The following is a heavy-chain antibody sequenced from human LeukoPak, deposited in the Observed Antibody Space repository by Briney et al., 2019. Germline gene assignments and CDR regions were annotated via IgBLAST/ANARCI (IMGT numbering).Heavy chain of an antibody. CDR3: AGKNYDYVWGSYRPRGFFDY. J-gene: IGHJ4*02. CDR2: INHSGST. CDR1: GGSFSGYY. Sequence: KSSETLSLTCAVCGGSFSGYYWSWIRQPPGKGLEWIGEINHSGSTNYNPSLKSRVTISVDTSKNQFSLKLSSVTAADTAVYYCAGKNYDYVWGSYRPRGFFDYWGQGTLVTVSS. V-gene: IGHV4-34*01. D-gene: IGHD3-16*02.